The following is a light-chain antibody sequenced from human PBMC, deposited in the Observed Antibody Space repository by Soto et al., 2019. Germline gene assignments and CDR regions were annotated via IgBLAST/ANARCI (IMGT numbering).Light chain of an antibody. CDR1: SSDVGGYKY. J-gene: IGLJ2*01. CDR3: SSYSGTNNLV. V-gene: IGLV2-8*01. Sequence: QSALTQPPSASGSPGQSVTISCTGTSSDVGGYKYVSWYQQHPGKAPKLIISEVSKRPSGVPDRISGSKSGNTASLTVSGLQAEDEAYDYCSSYSGTNNLVFGGGTKLTVL. CDR2: EVS.